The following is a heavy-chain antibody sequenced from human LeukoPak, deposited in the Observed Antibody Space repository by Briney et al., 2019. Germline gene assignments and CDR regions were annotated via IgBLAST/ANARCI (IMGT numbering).Heavy chain of an antibody. CDR1: GYTLTELS. D-gene: IGHD2-2*01. V-gene: IGHV1-24*01. CDR2: FDPEDGET. Sequence: ASVKVSCKVSGYTLTELSMHWVRQAPGKGLEWMGGFDPEDGETIYAQKFQGRVTMTEDTSTGTAYMELSSLRSEDTAVYYCATWGYCSSTSCLVDYWGQGTLVTVSS. CDR3: ATWGYCSSTSCLVDY. J-gene: IGHJ4*02.